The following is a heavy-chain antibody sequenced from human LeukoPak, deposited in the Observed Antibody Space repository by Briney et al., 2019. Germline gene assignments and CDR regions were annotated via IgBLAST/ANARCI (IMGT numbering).Heavy chain of an antibody. D-gene: IGHD6-19*01. CDR3: AKDMSSGWYRYFQH. J-gene: IGHJ1*01. V-gene: IGHV3-23*01. CDR2: ISGSGGST. Sequence: HPGGSLRLSCAASGFTFSSYAMSWVRQAPGKGLEWVSAISGSGGSTYYADSVKGRFTISRDNSKNTLYLQMNSLRAEDTAVYYCAKDMSSGWYRYFQHWGQGTLVTVSS. CDR1: GFTFSSYA.